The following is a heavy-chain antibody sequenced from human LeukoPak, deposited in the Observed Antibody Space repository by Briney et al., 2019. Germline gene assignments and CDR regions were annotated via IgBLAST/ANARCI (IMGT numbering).Heavy chain of an antibody. V-gene: IGHV1-69*05. D-gene: IGHD5-12*01. Sequence: SVKVSCKASGGTFSSYAISWVLQAPGQGVEWMGRIIPIFGTANYAQKFQGRVTITTDKSTSTAYMELSSLRSEDTAVYYCARHLDIVATTLIDYWGQGTLVTVSS. J-gene: IGHJ4*02. CDR3: ARHLDIVATTLIDY. CDR1: GGTFSSYA. CDR2: IIPIFGTA.